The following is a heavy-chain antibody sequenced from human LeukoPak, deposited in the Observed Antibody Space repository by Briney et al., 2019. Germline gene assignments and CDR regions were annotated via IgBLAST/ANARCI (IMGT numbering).Heavy chain of an antibody. J-gene: IGHJ4*02. CDR3: ARDNLRYCSSTSCYTGPDY. CDR1: GFTFSSYA. V-gene: IGHV3-30-3*01. CDR2: ISYDGSNK. Sequence: PGGSLRLSCAASGFTFSSYAMHWVRQAPGKGLEWVAVISYDGSNKYYADSVKGRFTISRDNSKNTLYLQMNSLRAEDTAVHYCARDNLRYCSSTSCYTGPDYWGQGTLVTVSS. D-gene: IGHD2-2*02.